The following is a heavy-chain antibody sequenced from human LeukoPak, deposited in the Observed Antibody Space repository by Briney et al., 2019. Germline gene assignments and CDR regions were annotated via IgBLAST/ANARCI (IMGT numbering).Heavy chain of an antibody. J-gene: IGHJ5*02. CDR2: IYYSGST. V-gene: IGHV4-39*07. CDR1: GGSISSSSYY. CDR3: ARGSGDYDP. Sequence: SETLSLTCTVSGGSISSSSYYWGWIRQPPGKGLEWIGSIYYSGSTYYNPSLKSRVTISVDTSKNQFSLKLSSVTAADTAVYYCARGSGDYDPWGQGTLVTVSS. D-gene: IGHD2-21*02.